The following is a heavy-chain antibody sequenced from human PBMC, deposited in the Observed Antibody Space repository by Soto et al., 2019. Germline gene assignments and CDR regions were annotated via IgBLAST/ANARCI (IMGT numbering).Heavy chain of an antibody. D-gene: IGHD6-19*01. Sequence: SETLSLTCTVSSGSIKTDVWWSWLRRPPGKGLEWIGEVYQNGHTNYNPSLKSRVTMSVDKSKNQFSLMLTSVTAADTAMYYCARDAAVAGETDRFDYWGQGILVTVSS. J-gene: IGHJ4*02. CDR3: ARDAAVAGETDRFDY. CDR1: SGSIKTDVW. V-gene: IGHV4-4*02. CDR2: VYQNGHT.